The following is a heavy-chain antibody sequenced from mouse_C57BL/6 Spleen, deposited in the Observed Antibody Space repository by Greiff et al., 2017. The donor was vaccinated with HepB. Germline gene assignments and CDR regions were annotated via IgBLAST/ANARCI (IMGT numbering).Heavy chain of an antibody. J-gene: IGHJ2*01. CDR3: ARGDSGYSY. CDR2: INPYNGGT. CDR1: GYTFTDYY. D-gene: IGHD3-2*02. Sequence: EVQLQQSGPVLVKPGASVKMSCKASGYTFTDYYMNWVKQSHGKSLEWIGVINPYNGGTSYNQKFKGKATLTVDKSSSTAYMELNSLTSEDSAVYYCARGDSGYSYWGQGTTLTVSS. V-gene: IGHV1-19*01.